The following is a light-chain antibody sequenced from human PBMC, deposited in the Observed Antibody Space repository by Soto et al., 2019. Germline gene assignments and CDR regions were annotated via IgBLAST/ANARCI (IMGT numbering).Light chain of an antibody. CDR3: QQYNGYSTWT. Sequence: DIQLTQSPSTLSASVGDRITLTCRASQSVSVWLAWYQQIPGKAPKILIFGASRLATGVRSRFSGSGSGTEFTLTISGLQPDDFATYYCQQYNGYSTWTFGQGTRVETK. CDR1: QSVSVW. J-gene: IGKJ1*01. CDR2: GAS. V-gene: IGKV1-5*01.